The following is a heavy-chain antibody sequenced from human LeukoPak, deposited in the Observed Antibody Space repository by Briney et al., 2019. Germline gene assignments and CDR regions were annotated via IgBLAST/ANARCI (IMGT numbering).Heavy chain of an antibody. CDR3: AKIQLRLGELSSTQDDY. CDR1: GFTFSSYA. V-gene: IGHV3-23*01. D-gene: IGHD3-16*02. CDR2: ISGSGGST. Sequence: GGSLRLSCAASGFTFSSYAMSWVGQAPGKGLEWVSAISGSGGSTYYADSVKGRFTISRDNSKNTLYLQMNSLRAEDTAVYYCAKIQLRLGELSSTQDDYWGQGTLVTVSS. J-gene: IGHJ4*02.